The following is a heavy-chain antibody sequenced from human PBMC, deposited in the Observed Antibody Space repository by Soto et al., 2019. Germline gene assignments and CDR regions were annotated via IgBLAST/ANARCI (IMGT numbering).Heavy chain of an antibody. V-gene: IGHV4-4*02. CDR3: ARAAGGGIFSRGKNNWFDP. CDR1: SGSISSSNW. CDR2: IYHSGST. Sequence: SETLSLTCAVSSGSISSSNWWSWVRQPPWKGLEWIGEIYHSGSTNYNPSLKSRVTISVDKSKNQFSLKLSSVTAADTAVYYCARAAGGGIFSRGKNNWFDPWGQGTLVTVSS. J-gene: IGHJ5*02. D-gene: IGHD2-15*01.